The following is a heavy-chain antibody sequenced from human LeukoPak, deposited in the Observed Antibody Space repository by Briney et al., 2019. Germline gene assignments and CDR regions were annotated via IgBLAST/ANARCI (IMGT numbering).Heavy chain of an antibody. CDR3: AKDQSSDYGDGVFDY. D-gene: IGHD4-17*01. V-gene: IGHV3-30*02. CDR1: GFTFSSYG. CDR2: IRYDGSNK. Sequence: PGGSLRLSCAASGFTFSSYGMHWVRQAPGKGLEWVAFIRYDGSNKYYADSVKGRFTISRDNSKNTLYLQMNSLRAEDTAVYYCAKDQSSDYGDGVFDYWGQGTLVTVSS. J-gene: IGHJ4*02.